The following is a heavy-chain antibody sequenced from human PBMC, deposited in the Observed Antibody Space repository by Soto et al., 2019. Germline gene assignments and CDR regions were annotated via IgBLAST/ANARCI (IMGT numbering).Heavy chain of an antibody. CDR1: GFTFSDYY. D-gene: IGHD4-17*01. CDR3: ARLRGYGDYSFDY. J-gene: IGHJ4*02. CDR2: ISSSSSYT. V-gene: IGHV3-11*05. Sequence: VQLVESGGGLVKPGGSLRLSCAASGFTFSDYYMSWVRQAPGKGLEWVSYISSSSSYTNYADSVKGRFTISRDNAKNSLYLQMNSLRAEDTAVYYCARLRGYGDYSFDYWGQGTLVTVSS.